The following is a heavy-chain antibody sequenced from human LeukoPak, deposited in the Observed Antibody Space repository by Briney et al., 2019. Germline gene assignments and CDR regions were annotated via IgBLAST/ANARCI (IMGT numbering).Heavy chain of an antibody. CDR3: AREGTYYDSSGYFVS. D-gene: IGHD3-22*01. CDR2: ISGSGGRT. Sequence: PGGSLRVSCAASGFTYSSFAMTWVRQAPGKGLEWVSVISGSGGRTYYADSVKGRFTLSRDNSNNTLYLEMSSLRAEDTAVYYCAREGTYYDSSGYFVSWGQGTLVTVSS. J-gene: IGHJ4*02. V-gene: IGHV3-23*01. CDR1: GFTYSSFA.